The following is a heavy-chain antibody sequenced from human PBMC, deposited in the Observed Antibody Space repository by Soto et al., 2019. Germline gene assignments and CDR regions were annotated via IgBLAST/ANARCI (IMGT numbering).Heavy chain of an antibody. CDR1: GFTFSSYS. Sequence: EVQLVESGGGLVQPGGSLRLSCAASGFTFSSYSMNWVRQAPGKGLEWVSYISSSSSTIYYADSVKGRFTISRDNAKNSLYLQMNSLRAEDTAVYYCARDKGYGDYLLSDLVAYFQHWGQGTLVTVSS. CDR2: ISSSSSTI. CDR3: ARDKGYGDYLLSDLVAYFQH. D-gene: IGHD4-17*01. V-gene: IGHV3-48*01. J-gene: IGHJ1*01.